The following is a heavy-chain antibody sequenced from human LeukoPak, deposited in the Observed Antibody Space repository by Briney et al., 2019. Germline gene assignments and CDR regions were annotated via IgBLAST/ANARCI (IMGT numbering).Heavy chain of an antibody. J-gene: IGHJ5*02. CDR1: GCSFSGYY. V-gene: IGHV4-34*01. Sequence: PSETLSLTCAVYGCSFSGYYWSWIRQPPGKGLEWLGEINHSGSTNYNPSLKSRVTISVDTSKNQFSLKLSSVTAADTAVYYCARGTPVVVAATRPHWFDPWGQGTLVTVSS. D-gene: IGHD2-15*01. CDR2: INHSGST. CDR3: ARGTPVVVAATRPHWFDP.